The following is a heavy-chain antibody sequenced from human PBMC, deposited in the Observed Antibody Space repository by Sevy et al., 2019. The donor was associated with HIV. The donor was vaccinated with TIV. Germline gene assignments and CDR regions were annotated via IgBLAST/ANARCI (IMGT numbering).Heavy chain of an antibody. V-gene: IGHV3-53*01. CDR3: AAQTLYDSSGYYYAIDAFDI. J-gene: IGHJ3*02. D-gene: IGHD3-22*01. Sequence: GGSLRLSCAASGFTVSSNYMSWVRQAPGKGLEWVSVIYSGGSTYYADSVKGRFTISRDNPKNTLYLQMNSLRAEDTAVYYCAAQTLYDSSGYYYAIDAFDIWGQGTMVTVSS. CDR2: IYSGGST. CDR1: GFTVSSNY.